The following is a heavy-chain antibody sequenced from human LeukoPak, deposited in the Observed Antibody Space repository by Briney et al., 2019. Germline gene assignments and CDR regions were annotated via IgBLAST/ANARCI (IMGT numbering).Heavy chain of an antibody. D-gene: IGHD6-13*01. CDR3: ARGDSGYLGLDY. CDR1: GFFFNAYQ. Sequence: ASVRASCKAYGFFFNAYQMHWLRQAPGQGLEWMGWLDRNSGGTNIAQKFQGRVTMTRDTSMSTVYMDLTGLTSDDTAIYFCARGDSGYLGLDYWGRGSLVTVSS. J-gene: IGHJ4*02. CDR2: LDRNSGGT. V-gene: IGHV1-2*02.